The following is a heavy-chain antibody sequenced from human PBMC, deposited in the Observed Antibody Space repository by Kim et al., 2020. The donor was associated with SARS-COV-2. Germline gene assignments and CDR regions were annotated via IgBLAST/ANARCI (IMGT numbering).Heavy chain of an antibody. CDR2: INHSGST. Sequence: SETLSLTCAVYGGSFSGYYWSWIRQPPGKGLEWIGEINHSGSTNYNPSLKSRVTISVDTSKNQFSLKLSSVTAADTAVYYCARGRMTWFAAAGNPFDYWGQGTLVTVSS. V-gene: IGHV4-34*01. J-gene: IGHJ4*02. D-gene: IGHD6-13*01. CDR1: GGSFSGYY. CDR3: ARGRMTWFAAAGNPFDY.